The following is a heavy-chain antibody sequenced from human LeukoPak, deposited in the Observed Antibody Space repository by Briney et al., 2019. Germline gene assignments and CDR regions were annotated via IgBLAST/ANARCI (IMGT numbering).Heavy chain of an antibody. J-gene: IGHJ5*02. Sequence: PGGSLRLSCAASGFTFSSYEMNWIRQPPGKGLEWIGYIYYSGSANYNPSLRSRVTISVDTSKNQFSLKLSSVTAADTAVYYCARGHYSGSYPPHWFDPWGQGALVTVSS. CDR3: ARGHYSGSYPPHWFDP. CDR2: IYYSGSA. V-gene: IGHV4-59*01. D-gene: IGHD1-26*01. CDR1: GFTFSSYE.